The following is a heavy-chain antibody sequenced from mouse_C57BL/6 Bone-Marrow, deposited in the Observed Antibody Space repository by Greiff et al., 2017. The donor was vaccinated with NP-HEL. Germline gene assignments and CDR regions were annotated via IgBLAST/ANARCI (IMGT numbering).Heavy chain of an antibody. J-gene: IGHJ4*01. CDR2: INPDSSTI. CDR1: GVDFSRYW. Sequence: AASGVDFSRYWMSWVRRAPGKGLEWIGEINPDSSTINYAPSLKDKFIISRDNAKNTLYLQMSKVRSEDTALYYCARLYTSYYYAMDYWGQGTSVTVSS. V-gene: IGHV4-1*01. D-gene: IGHD5-1-1*01. CDR3: ARLYTSYYYAMDY.